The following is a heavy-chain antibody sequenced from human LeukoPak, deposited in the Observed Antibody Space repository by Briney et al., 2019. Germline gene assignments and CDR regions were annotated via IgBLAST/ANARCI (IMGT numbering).Heavy chain of an antibody. J-gene: IGHJ6*02. CDR1: GYTFTSYD. CDR3: AREARFLETYYYYGMDV. Sequence: ASVKVSCKASGYTFTSYDINWVRQATGQGLEWMGWISAYNGNTNYAQKLQGRVTMTTDTSTSTAYMELRSLRSDDTAVYYCAREARFLETYYYYGMDVWGQGTTVTVSS. CDR2: ISAYNGNT. V-gene: IGHV1-18*01. D-gene: IGHD3-3*01.